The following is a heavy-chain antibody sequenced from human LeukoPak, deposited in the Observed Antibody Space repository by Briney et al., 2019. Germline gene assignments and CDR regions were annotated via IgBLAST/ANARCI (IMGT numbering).Heavy chain of an antibody. CDR3: AREGYCSGGSCETNLPFDP. D-gene: IGHD2-15*01. CDR2: ISAYNGNT. CDR1: GYTFTSYD. V-gene: IGHV1-18*01. Sequence: GASVKVSCKASGYTFTSYDINWVRQATGQGLEWMGWISAYNGNTNYAQKLQGRVTMTTDTSTSTAYMELRSLRSDDTAVYYCAREGYCSGGSCETNLPFDPWGQGTLVTVSS. J-gene: IGHJ5*02.